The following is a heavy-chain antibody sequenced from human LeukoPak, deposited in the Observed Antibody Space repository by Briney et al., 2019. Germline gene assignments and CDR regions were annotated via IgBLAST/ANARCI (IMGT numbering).Heavy chain of an antibody. D-gene: IGHD3-22*01. J-gene: IGHJ4*02. Sequence: GGSLRLSCAASGFIFSSHGMHWVRQAPGKGLEWVAFIRYDGSNKYYADSVKGRFSISRDNSKNTLYLQMNSLRAEDTAVYYCAKDSDSSGYYYGYDYWGQGTLVTVSS. V-gene: IGHV3-30*02. CDR1: GFIFSSHG. CDR3: AKDSDSSGYYYGYDY. CDR2: IRYDGSNK.